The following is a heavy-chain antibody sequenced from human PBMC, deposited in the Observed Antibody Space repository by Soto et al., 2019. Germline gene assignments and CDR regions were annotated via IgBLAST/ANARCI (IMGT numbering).Heavy chain of an antibody. Sequence: VKVSCKASGYTFSGYSITWVRQAPGQGLEWMGRISGYNGNTNYARTLRGRLTLTTDTSTSTAYMELRSLTSDDTAVYYCARDVFCGGAPACPDMDVWGQGTTVTVSS. V-gene: IGHV1-18*04. D-gene: IGHD2-21*01. CDR2: ISGYNGNT. CDR3: ARDVFCGGAPACPDMDV. CDR1: GYTFSGYS. J-gene: IGHJ6*02.